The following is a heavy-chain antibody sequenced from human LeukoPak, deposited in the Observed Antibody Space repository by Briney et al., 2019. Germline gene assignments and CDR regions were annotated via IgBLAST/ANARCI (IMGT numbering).Heavy chain of an antibody. Sequence: SETLSLTCTVSGGSISSYQWSWIRQPPGKGLEWIGYIYYTGSTDYNPSLKSRVTISVDTSKNQFSLKLSSVTAADTAVYYCARGGRGWFDPWGQGTLVTVSS. V-gene: IGHV4-59*01. CDR1: GGSISSYQ. CDR3: ARGGRGWFDP. D-gene: IGHD3-10*01. J-gene: IGHJ5*02. CDR2: IYYTGST.